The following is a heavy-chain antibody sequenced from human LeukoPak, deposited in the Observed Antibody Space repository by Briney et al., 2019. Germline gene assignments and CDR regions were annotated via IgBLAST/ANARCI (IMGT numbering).Heavy chain of an antibody. CDR1: GYTFINND. Sequence: ASVKVSCKASGYTFINNDINWVRQATGQGLEWMGWMNPSSGNTGYAQKFQGRVLITRSTSISTAYMELSSLRSEDTAVYYRARGASRSFDYWGQGTQVTVS. V-gene: IGHV1-8*03. CDR2: MNPSSGNT. CDR3: ARGASRSFDY. J-gene: IGHJ4*02.